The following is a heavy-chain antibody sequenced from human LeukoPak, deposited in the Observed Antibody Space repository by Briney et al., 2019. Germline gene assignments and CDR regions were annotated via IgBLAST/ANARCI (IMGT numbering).Heavy chain of an antibody. CDR1: GGTFSSYA. D-gene: IGHD6-19*01. CDR3: ARDQGIAVAGYFDY. CDR2: IIPIFGTA. V-gene: IGHV1-69*01. Sequence: GSSVEVPCKASGGTFSSYAISWVRQAPGQGLEWMGGIIPIFGTANYAQKFQGRVTITADESTSTAYMELSSLRSEDTAVYYCARDQGIAVAGYFDYWGQGTLVTVSS. J-gene: IGHJ4*02.